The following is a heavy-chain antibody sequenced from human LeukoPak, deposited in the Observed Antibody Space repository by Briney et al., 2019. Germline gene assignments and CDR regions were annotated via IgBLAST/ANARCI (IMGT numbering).Heavy chain of an antibody. J-gene: IGHJ3*02. V-gene: IGHV3-9*01. D-gene: IGHD3-22*01. CDR3: AKDYYDSGAGSFDI. Sequence: PGRSLRLSCAVSGFTFDVYAMRWVRQAPGEGLGWVSGFSWYIGSIGYADSVKGQFTVSRDNAKTSLYLQMNSLRAEDTASYYCAKDYYDSGAGSFDIWGQGTMVTVSS. CDR2: FSWYIGSI. CDR1: GFTFDVYA.